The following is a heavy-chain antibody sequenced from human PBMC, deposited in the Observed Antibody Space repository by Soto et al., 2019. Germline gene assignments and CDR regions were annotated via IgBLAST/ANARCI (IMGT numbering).Heavy chain of an antibody. V-gene: IGHV3-30-3*01. CDR3: ARDAGSIDAFDI. CDR1: GFTFSSYA. CDR2: ISYDGSNK. D-gene: IGHD2-21*01. Sequence: GGSLRLSCAASGFTFSSYAMHWVRQAPGKGLEWVAVISYDGSNKYYADSVKGRFTISRDNSKNTLYLQMNSLRAEDTAVYYCARDAGSIDAFDIWGQGXMVTVSS. J-gene: IGHJ3*02.